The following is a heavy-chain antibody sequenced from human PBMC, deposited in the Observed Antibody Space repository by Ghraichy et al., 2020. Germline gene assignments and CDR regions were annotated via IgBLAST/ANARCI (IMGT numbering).Heavy chain of an antibody. CDR3: AREWGGATAGTIDY. D-gene: IGHD6-13*01. J-gene: IGHJ4*02. CDR2: IKPYHGNT. Sequence: ASVKVSCKASGYILRNYGISWVRQAPGQGLEWVGWIKPYHGNTNYAQKFQGRVTMTTDTSTSTAYMELRSLRFDDTAVYYCAREWGGATAGTIDYWGQGTLVTVSS. CDR1: GYILRNYG. V-gene: IGHV1-18*01.